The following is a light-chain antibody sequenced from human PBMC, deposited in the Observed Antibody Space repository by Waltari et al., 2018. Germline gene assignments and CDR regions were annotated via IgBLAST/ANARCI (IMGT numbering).Light chain of an antibody. V-gene: IGLV7-43*01. Sequence: QTVVTQEPSLTVSPGRPVTLTWASSPVPGPSCHHPTWFQQKPGQAPRSLIYGTVNKRSWTPARFSGSLLGGKAALTLSDVQPEDEADYYCLLYYGGSQPWVFGGGTKLTVL. CDR1: PVPGPSCHH. J-gene: IGLJ3*02. CDR3: LLYYGGSQPWV. CDR2: GTV.